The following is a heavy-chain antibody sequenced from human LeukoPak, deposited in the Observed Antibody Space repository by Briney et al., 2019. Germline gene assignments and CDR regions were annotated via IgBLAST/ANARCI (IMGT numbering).Heavy chain of an antibody. J-gene: IGHJ4*02. CDR1: GFAFNKYW. CDR3: ATGNYYDSRGYYTFGH. CDR2: INGDGSTT. Sequence: QSGGSLRLSCAASGFAFNKYWMHWVRQTPGKGLVWVSRINGDGSTTSYADSVKGGFTISRDNAKNTLYLQMSSLRAEDTAVYYCATGNYYDSRGYYTFGHWGQGTLVTVSS. D-gene: IGHD3-22*01. V-gene: IGHV3-74*01.